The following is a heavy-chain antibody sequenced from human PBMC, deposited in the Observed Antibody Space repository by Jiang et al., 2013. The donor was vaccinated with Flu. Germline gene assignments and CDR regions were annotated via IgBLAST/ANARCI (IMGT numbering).Heavy chain of an antibody. D-gene: IGHD3-16*02. CDR2: INHSGST. Sequence: ELLKPSETLSLTCAVYGGSFSGYYWSWIRQPPGRGLEWIGEINHSGSTNYNPSLKSRVTISVGTSKNQFSLKLSSVTAADTAVYYCARKRQHYDYVWGSYRPCAFDIWGQGTMVTVSS. CDR1: GGSFSGYY. CDR3: ARKRQHYDYVWGSYRPCAFDI. V-gene: IGHV4-34*01. J-gene: IGHJ3*02.